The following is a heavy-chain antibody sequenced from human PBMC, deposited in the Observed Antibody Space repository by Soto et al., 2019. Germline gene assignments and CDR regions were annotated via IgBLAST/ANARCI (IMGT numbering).Heavy chain of an antibody. J-gene: IGHJ6*02. CDR2: ISSSSSYI. D-gene: IGHD6-13*01. Sequence: PGGSLRLSCAASGFTFSSYSMNWVRQAPGKGLEWVSSISSSSSYIYYADSVKGRFTISRDNAKNSPYLQMNSLRAEDTAVYYCARDFSSSWYNYYYYYGMDVWGQGTTVTVSS. V-gene: IGHV3-21*01. CDR3: ARDFSSSWYNYYYYYGMDV. CDR1: GFTFSSYS.